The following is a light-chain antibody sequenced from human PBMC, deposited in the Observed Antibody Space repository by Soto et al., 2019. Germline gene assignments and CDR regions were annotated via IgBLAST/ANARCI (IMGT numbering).Light chain of an antibody. Sequence: QSALAQPPSVSGSPGQSVAISCTGASSDVGGSNGVSWYQQPPGTAPKLMIYDVSNRPSGVPDRFSGSKSGNTASPIISGLQAEDEGDYYCSSYTSSSTYVFGTGTKVTVL. J-gene: IGLJ1*01. CDR1: SSDVGGSNG. V-gene: IGLV2-18*02. CDR3: SSYTSSSTYV. CDR2: DVS.